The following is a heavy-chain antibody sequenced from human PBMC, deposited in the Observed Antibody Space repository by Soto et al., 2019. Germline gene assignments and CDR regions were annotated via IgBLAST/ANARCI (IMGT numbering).Heavy chain of an antibody. CDR1: GFTFSSYG. CDR2: ISYDGSNK. CDR3: AKERGDIVVVPAARGDAFDI. V-gene: IGHV3-30*18. D-gene: IGHD2-2*01. Sequence: QVQLVESGGGVVQPGRSLRLSCAASGFTFSSYGMHWVRQAPGKGLEWVAVISYDGSNKYYADSVKGRFTISRDNSKNTLYLQMNSLRAEDTAVYYCAKERGDIVVVPAARGDAFDIWGQGTMVTVSS. J-gene: IGHJ3*02.